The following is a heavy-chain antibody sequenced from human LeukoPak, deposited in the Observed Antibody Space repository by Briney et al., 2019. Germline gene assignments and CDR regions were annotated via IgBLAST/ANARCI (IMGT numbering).Heavy chain of an antibody. CDR1: GGSISSYY. V-gene: IGHV4-4*07. Sequence: PSETLSLTCTVSGGSISSYYWSWIRQAAGKGLEWIGLIYTSGSTSYNPSLKSRVSMSVDTSKNQFSLNLDSVTAADAAVYYCARPIGSKNAFDVWGQGTMVTVSS. D-gene: IGHD4-11*01. J-gene: IGHJ3*01. CDR3: ARPIGSKNAFDV. CDR2: IYTSGST.